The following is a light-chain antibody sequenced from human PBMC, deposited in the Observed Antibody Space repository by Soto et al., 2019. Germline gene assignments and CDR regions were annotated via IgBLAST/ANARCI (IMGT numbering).Light chain of an antibody. CDR2: DVS. Sequence: EIVLTQSPVTLSLSPGERATLSGRASQSVSNQLAWYQQKPGQAPRLLIYDVSNRATDIPASFSGSGSGTDFTLTISSLEPEDLAVYYCQQRSNRPRTFGQGTKVDIK. J-gene: IGKJ1*01. V-gene: IGKV3-11*01. CDR3: QQRSNRPRT. CDR1: QSVSNQ.